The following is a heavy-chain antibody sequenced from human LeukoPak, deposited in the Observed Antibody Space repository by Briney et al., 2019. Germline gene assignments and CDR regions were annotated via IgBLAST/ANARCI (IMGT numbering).Heavy chain of an antibody. CDR3: ARDRTHLGYYYYGMDV. CDR2: IYYSGST. V-gene: IGHV4-34*09. CDR1: GGSFSGYY. J-gene: IGHJ6*02. Sequence: PSETLSLTCAVYGGSFSGYYWSWIRQPPGKGLEWIGYIYYSGSTYYNPSLKSRVTISVDTSKNQFSLKLSSVTAADTAVYYCARDRTHLGYYYYGMDVWGQGTTVTVSS.